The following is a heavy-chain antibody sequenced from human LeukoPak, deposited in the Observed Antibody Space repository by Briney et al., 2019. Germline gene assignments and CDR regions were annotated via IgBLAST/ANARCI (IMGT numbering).Heavy chain of an antibody. J-gene: IGHJ1*01. CDR1: GFTFSSYG. CDR3: AKAADYDFWSGYPEYFQH. Sequence: GGSLRLSCAASGFTFSSYGMHWVRQAPGKGLEWVAVISYDGSNKYYADSVKGRFTISRDNSKNTLYLQMNSLRAEDTAVYYCAKAADYDFWSGYPEYFQHWGQGTLVTVSS. V-gene: IGHV3-30*18. CDR2: ISYDGSNK. D-gene: IGHD3-3*01.